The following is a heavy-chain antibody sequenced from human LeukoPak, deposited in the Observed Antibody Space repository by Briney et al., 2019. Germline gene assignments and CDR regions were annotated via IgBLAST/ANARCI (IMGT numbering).Heavy chain of an antibody. V-gene: IGHV4-39*01. CDR1: GGSISSSSYY. J-gene: IGHJ5*02. CDR2: IYYSGSN. Sequence: PSETLSLTCTVSGGSISSSSYYWGWVRQPPREGLEWVGSIYYSGSNYYNPSVKSRITISEDTSKNQFSLKLSSVTAADTAVYYCARLLLSCSSTSCYKRWFDPWGQGTLVTVSS. D-gene: IGHD2-2*02. CDR3: ARLLLSCSSTSCYKRWFDP.